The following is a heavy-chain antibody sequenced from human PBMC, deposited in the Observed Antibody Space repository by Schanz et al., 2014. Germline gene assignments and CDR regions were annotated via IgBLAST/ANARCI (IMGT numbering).Heavy chain of an antibody. CDR1: GFTFSGYG. CDR3: VRWGAS. V-gene: IGHV3-74*01. J-gene: IGHJ5*02. CDR2: IDTAGSYT. D-gene: IGHD3-16*01. Sequence: EVQLVESGGGLVQPGGSLRLSCAASGFTFSGYGMHWVRQAPGKGLEWVSTIDTAGSYTSYVDSVKGRFTISRDNAKNTLYLQMSRLRVEDTAVYYCVRWGASWGQGTLVTVSS.